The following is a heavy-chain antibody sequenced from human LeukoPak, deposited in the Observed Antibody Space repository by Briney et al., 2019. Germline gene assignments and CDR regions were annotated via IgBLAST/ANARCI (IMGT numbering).Heavy chain of an antibody. Sequence: GGSLRLSCAASGFSFSSYVMSWVRQDPGKGLEWVSGISGSGGKTYYADSEKGRFTVYRDNSKNTLYLQMSSLRAEDTAVYYCAKGAAAGTPNYWGQGTLVTVSS. CDR2: ISGSGGKT. J-gene: IGHJ4*02. D-gene: IGHD6-13*01. CDR3: AKGAAAGTPNY. CDR1: GFSFSSYV. V-gene: IGHV3-23*01.